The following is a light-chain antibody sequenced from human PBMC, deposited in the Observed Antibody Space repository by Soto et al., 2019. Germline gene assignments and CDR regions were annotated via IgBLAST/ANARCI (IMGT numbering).Light chain of an antibody. Sequence: QSVLTQPPSVSGAPGQRVTISCTGSSSNIGAGYDVHWYQQLPGTAPKLLIYGNSNRPSGVPDRFSGSTSGTSASLAITGLQAEDEADYYCQSYDSISYVFGTGTKVTVL. V-gene: IGLV1-40*01. CDR2: GNS. CDR1: SSNIGAGYD. CDR3: QSYDSISYV. J-gene: IGLJ1*01.